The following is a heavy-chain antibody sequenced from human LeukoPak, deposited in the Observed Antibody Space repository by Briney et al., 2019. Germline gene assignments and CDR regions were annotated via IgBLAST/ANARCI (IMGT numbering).Heavy chain of an antibody. V-gene: IGHV1-46*01. D-gene: IGHD3-22*01. CDR1: GYTFTSYY. J-gene: IGHJ4*02. CDR3: ARGIQPYYDSSGYYENY. Sequence: ASVKVSCKASGYTFTSYYMHWVRQAPGQGLEWMGIINPSGGSTSYAQKFQGRVAMTRDTSTSTVYMELSSLRSEDTAVYYCARGIQPYYDSSGYYENYWGQGTLVTVSS. CDR2: INPSGGST.